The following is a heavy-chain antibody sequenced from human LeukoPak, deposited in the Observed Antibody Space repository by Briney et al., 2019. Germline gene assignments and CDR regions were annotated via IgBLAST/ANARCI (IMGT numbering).Heavy chain of an antibody. D-gene: IGHD1-26*01. CDR2: ISAYNSNT. CDR1: GYTFTSYG. CDR3: AREVGRGFDY. J-gene: IGHJ4*02. Sequence: ASVKVSCKASGYTFTSYGISWVRQAPGQGLEWMGWISAYNSNTHYAQKLQGRATMTTDTSTSTAYMEVRSLRSDDTAVYYCAREVGRGFDYWGQGTLVTVSS. V-gene: IGHV1-18*01.